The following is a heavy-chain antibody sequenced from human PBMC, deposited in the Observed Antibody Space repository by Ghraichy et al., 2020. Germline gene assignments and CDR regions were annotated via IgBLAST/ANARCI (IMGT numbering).Heavy chain of an antibody. CDR2: IYSGGST. V-gene: IGHV3-66*01. CDR1: GFTVSSNY. D-gene: IGHD2-15*01. J-gene: IGHJ6*02. CDR3: AVEADCSGGSCYSVMAGVNYYYYGMDV. Sequence: GGSLRLSCAASGFTVSSNYMSWVRQAPGKGLEWVSVIYSGGSTYYADSVKGRFTISRDNSKNTLYLQMNSLRAEDTAVYYCAVEADCSGGSCYSVMAGVNYYYYGMDVWGQGTTVTVSS.